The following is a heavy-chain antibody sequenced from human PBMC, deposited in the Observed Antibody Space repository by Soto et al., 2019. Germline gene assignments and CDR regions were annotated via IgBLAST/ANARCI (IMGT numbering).Heavy chain of an antibody. V-gene: IGHV3-21*01. CDR2: ISSSVSYI. CDR1: GFTFSSYN. CDR3: ARALSGSYTFDY. J-gene: IGHJ4*02. D-gene: IGHD1-26*01. Sequence: PVGSLRLSCAASGFTFSSYNMNWVRQAPGKGLEWVSSISSSVSYIFYADSVKGRFTISRDNAKNSLFLQMNSLRAEDTAVYYCARALSGSYTFDYWGQGTLVTVSS.